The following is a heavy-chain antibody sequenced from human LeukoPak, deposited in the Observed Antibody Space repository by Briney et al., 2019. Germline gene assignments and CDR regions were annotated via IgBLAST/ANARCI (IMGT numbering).Heavy chain of an antibody. D-gene: IGHD3-9*01. V-gene: IGHV3-30*04. CDR2: ISYDGSNK. J-gene: IGHJ4*02. CDR1: GFTFSSYA. CDR3: AKGTFDWSFPLYFDS. Sequence: GGSLRLSCAASGFTFSSYAMHWVRQAPGKGLEWVAVISYDGSNKYYADSVKGRFTISRDNSKNTLYLQMNSLGVEDTAVYYCAKGTFDWSFPLYFDSWGQGILVTVSS.